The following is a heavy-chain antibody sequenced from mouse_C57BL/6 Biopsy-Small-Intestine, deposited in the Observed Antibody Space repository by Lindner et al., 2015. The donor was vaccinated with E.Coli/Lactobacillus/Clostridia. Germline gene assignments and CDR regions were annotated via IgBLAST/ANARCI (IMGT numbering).Heavy chain of an antibody. CDR3: ARDYDYDGH. CDR1: GYAFSSSW. J-gene: IGHJ2*01. D-gene: IGHD2-4*01. V-gene: IGHV1-82*01. Sequence: VQLQESGPELVKPGASVKISCKASGYAFSSSWMNWVKQRPGKGLEWIGRIYPGDGDTNYNGKFKGKATLTADKSSSTAHMQLSSLTSEDSAVYFCARDYDYDGHWGQGTTLTVSS. CDR2: IYPGDGDT.